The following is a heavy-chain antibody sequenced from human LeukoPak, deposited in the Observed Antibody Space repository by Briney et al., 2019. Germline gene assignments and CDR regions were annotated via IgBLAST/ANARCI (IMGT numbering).Heavy chain of an antibody. D-gene: IGHD4-17*01. CDR2: ISGSGGST. CDR3: AKGLYGDYVFNFDY. J-gene: IGHJ4*02. CDR1: GFTFSSYA. V-gene: IGHV3-23*01. Sequence: GGSLRLSCAASGFTFSSYAMSWVRQAPGKGLEWVSAISGSGGSTYYADSVKGRFTISRDNSKNTLYLQMNSLRAEDTAVYYCAKGLYGDYVFNFDYWGQGTLVTVSP.